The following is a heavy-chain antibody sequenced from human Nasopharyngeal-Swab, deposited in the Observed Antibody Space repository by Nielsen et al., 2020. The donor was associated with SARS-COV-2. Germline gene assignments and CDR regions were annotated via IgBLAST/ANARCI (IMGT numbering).Heavy chain of an antibody. CDR1: GFTFDDSA. Sequence: GGSPRLSCASSGFTFDDSAMHWVRQAPGKGLEWVSGISWNSGSIGYADSVKGRFTISRDNAKNSLYLQMNSLRAEDTALYYCAKANYDYVWGSYSDYWGQGTLVTVSS. D-gene: IGHD3-16*01. CDR3: AKANYDYVWGSYSDY. CDR2: ISWNSGSI. J-gene: IGHJ4*02. V-gene: IGHV3-9*01.